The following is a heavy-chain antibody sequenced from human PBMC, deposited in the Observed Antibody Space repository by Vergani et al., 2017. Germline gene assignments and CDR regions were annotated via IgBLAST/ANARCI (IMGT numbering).Heavy chain of an antibody. D-gene: IGHD3-3*01. CDR2: INPNRGGT. J-gene: IGHJ6*02. Sequence: QVQLVQSGAEVKKPGASVKVSCKASGYTFTGYYMHWVRQAPGQGLEWMGWINPNRGGTNYAQKFQGRVTMTRDTSISTAYMELSRLRSDDTAIYYCSRGGFYTSRNDFKFYGLGVWGQGTTVTVTS. CDR3: SRGGFYTSRNDFKFYGLGV. V-gene: IGHV1-2*02. CDR1: GYTFTGYY.